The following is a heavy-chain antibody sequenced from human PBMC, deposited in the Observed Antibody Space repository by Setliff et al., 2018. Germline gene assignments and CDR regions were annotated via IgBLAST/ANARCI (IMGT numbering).Heavy chain of an antibody. V-gene: IGHV1-18*01. CDR1: GYTFTDYG. J-gene: IGHJ3*02. CDR3: AISSLSICSGGSCPNAFDI. D-gene: IGHD2-15*01. Sequence: ASVKVSCKASGYTFTDYGITWVRQAPGQGLEWMGWISSYSDVTNYEQRFQGRVTMTTDTSASAAYMELRGLRPDDTAIYYCAISSLSICSGGSCPNAFDIWGQGTLVTVSS. CDR2: ISSYSDVT.